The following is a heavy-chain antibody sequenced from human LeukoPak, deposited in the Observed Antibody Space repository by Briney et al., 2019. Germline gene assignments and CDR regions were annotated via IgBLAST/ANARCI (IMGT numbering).Heavy chain of an antibody. CDR2: ISTSGST. CDR1: GGSTSSYY. J-gene: IGHJ3*02. Sequence: PSETLSLTCTVSGGSTSSYYWSWIRQPAGKGLEWIGRISTSGSTNYNPSLKSRVTISVDTSKNQFSLKLSSVTAADTAVYYCARVNDSSGYDAFDIWGQGTMVTVSS. CDR3: ARVNDSSGYDAFDI. D-gene: IGHD3-22*01. V-gene: IGHV4-4*07.